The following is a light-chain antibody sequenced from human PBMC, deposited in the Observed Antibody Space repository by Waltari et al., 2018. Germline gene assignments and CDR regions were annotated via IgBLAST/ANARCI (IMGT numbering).Light chain of an antibody. Sequence: QSALTQPASVSGSPGQPITISCTGTNSAVGGYDRFPWYQQHPDKAPKVMIYEDTKRPSGVSYRFSGSKSGNTASLTISGLQAEDEADYYCCSFAGSNTWVFGGGTKLTVL. CDR1: NSAVGGYDR. J-gene: IGLJ3*02. CDR3: CSFAGSNTWV. CDR2: EDT. V-gene: IGLV2-23*01.